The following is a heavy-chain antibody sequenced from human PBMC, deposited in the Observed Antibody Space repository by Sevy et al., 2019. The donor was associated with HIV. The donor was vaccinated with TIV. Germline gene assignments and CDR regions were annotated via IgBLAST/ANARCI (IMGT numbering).Heavy chain of an antibody. Sequence: GGSLRLSCAASEFTVSSSYMSWVRQAPGKGLEWVSILYSGGSTYYAASVKGRFAVSRDNSKNTLYLQMNSLRAEDTAVYYCARAGTGSDRAYFDYWGQGTLVTVSS. CDR3: ARAGTGSDRAYFDY. V-gene: IGHV3-53*01. CDR2: LYSGGST. J-gene: IGHJ4*02. CDR1: EFTVSSSY. D-gene: IGHD1-26*01.